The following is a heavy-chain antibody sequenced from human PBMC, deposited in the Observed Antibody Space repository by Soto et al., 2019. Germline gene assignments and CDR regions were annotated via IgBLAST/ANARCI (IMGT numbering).Heavy chain of an antibody. J-gene: IGHJ4*02. CDR2: IGPEAGAT. D-gene: IGHD1-26*01. CDR3: GRGRSGQIVVFF. CDR1: GYTFTGHY. Sequence: ASVKVSCKASGYTFTGHYIHWVRQAPEQGPEWMGEIGPEAGATRYAQKFQGRVTMTRDMSITTVYMELNNLSPDDTAVYYCGRGRSGQIVVFFWGQGTPVTAPQ. V-gene: IGHV1-2*02.